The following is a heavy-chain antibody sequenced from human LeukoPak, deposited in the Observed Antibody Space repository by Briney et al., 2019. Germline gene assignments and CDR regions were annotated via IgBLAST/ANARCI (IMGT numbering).Heavy chain of an antibody. CDR1: GFTFSSYS. Sequence: PGGSLRLSCAASGFTFSSYSMNWVRQAPGKGLERVSSISSSSSYIYYADSVKGRFTISRDNAKNSLYLQMNSLRAEDTAVYYCARDHYDSSGYYYGPHDAFDIWGQGTMVTASS. CDR2: ISSSSSYI. J-gene: IGHJ3*02. V-gene: IGHV3-21*01. D-gene: IGHD3-22*01. CDR3: ARDHYDSSGYYYGPHDAFDI.